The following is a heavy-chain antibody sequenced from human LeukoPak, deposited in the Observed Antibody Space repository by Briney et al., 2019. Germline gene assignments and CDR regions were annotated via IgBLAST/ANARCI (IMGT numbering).Heavy chain of an antibody. CDR1: GFTFSSYW. Sequence: GGSLRLSCAASGFTFSSYWMIWVRQAPGKGLEWVANIKQDGSEKYYVDSVKGRFTISRDNAKNSLYLQMNSLRAEDTAVYYCARGSSGGYDTHFDYWGQGTLVTVS. D-gene: IGHD5-12*01. J-gene: IGHJ4*02. V-gene: IGHV3-7*01. CDR2: IKQDGSEK. CDR3: ARGSSGGYDTHFDY.